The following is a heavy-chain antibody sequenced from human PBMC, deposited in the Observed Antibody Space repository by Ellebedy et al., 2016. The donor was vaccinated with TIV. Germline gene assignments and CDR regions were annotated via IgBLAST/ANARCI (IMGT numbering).Heavy chain of an antibody. V-gene: IGHV3-74*01. CDR3: ARDSGIAVAGRFDY. Sequence: GESLKISCAAYCFPFSRYWLHWVRQAPGKGLVWVSRIKSDGSNTDYADSVKDRFTISRDNAKNTLYLQMNSLRAEDTAVYYCARDSGIAVAGRFDYWGQGTLVTVSS. D-gene: IGHD6-19*01. J-gene: IGHJ4*02. CDR2: IKSDGSNT. CDR1: CFPFSRYW.